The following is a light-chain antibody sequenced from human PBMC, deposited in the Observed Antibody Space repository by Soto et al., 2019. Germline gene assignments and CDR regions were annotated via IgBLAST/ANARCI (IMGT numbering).Light chain of an antibody. CDR2: DNN. Sequence: QSVLTQPPSVSGAPGQTVTISCTGSNSNLGTGYDVHWYQQLPGTAPKLLLYDNNSRPSGVPDRFSGSRSGTSATLAITGLQAEDEADYYCATWDASLGWVFGGGTKVTVL. V-gene: IGLV1-40*01. J-gene: IGLJ3*02. CDR3: ATWDASLGWV. CDR1: NSNLGTGYD.